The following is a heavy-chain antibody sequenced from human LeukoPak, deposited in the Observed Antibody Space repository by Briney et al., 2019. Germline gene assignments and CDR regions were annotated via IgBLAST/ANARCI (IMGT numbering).Heavy chain of an antibody. Sequence: GGSLRLSCAASGVTFSSYGMHWVRQAPGKGLEWVAVISYDGSNKYYADSVKGRFSISRDNSRNTLYLQMNGLRAEDTAVYYCAKGFTGMDFWGQGSLVTVSS. V-gene: IGHV3-30*18. CDR3: AKGFTGMDF. CDR2: ISYDGSNK. D-gene: IGHD3-16*01. J-gene: IGHJ4*02. CDR1: GVTFSSYG.